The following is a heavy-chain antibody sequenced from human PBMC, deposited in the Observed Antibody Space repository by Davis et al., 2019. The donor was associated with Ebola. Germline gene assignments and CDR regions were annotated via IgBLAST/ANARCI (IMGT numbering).Heavy chain of an antibody. CDR1: GGSVSSGGYY. Sequence: SETLSLTCTVSGGSVSSGGYYWNWIRQPPGKGLEWIGYIYYSGSTDYSPSLRGRVTISVDTSKNQFSLKLSSVTAADTAVYYCARLGSSGWYVYWGQGTLVTVSS. D-gene: IGHD6-19*01. J-gene: IGHJ4*02. CDR3: ARLGSSGWYVY. V-gene: IGHV4-61*08. CDR2: IYYSGST.